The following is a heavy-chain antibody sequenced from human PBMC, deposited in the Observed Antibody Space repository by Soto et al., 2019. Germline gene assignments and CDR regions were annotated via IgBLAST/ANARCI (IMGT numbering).Heavy chain of an antibody. J-gene: IGHJ6*02. Sequence: SETLSLTCTVSGGSISSYYWSWIRQPPGKGLEWIGYIYYSGSTYYNPSLKSRVTISVDTSKNQFSLKLSSVTAADTAVYYCARGETYQLLTYYYYGMDVWGQGTTVTVSS. CDR2: IYYSGST. CDR3: ARGETYQLLTYYYYGMDV. V-gene: IGHV4-59*01. CDR1: GGSISSYY. D-gene: IGHD2-2*01.